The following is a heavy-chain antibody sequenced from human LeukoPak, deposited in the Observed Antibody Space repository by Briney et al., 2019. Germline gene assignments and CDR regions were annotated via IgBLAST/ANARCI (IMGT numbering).Heavy chain of an antibody. CDR3: ARAPDSGSGWDDAFDI. V-gene: IGHV4-39*07. D-gene: IGHD6-19*01. J-gene: IGHJ3*02. CDR2: IYYSGST. Sequence: PSETLSLTCTVSGGSISSSSYYWGWIRQPPGKGLEWIGSIYYSGSTYYNPSLKSRVTISVDTSKNQFSLKLSSVTAADTAVYYCARAPDSGSGWDDAFDIWGQGTMVTVSS. CDR1: GGSISSSSYY.